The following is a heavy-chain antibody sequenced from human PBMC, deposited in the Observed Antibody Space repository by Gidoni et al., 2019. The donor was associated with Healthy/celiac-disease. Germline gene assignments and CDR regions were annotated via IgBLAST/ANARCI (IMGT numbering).Heavy chain of an antibody. V-gene: IGHV4-59*01. CDR2: IYYSGST. CDR3: ARGGDDGYFLDQG. Sequence: QVQLQESGPGLVKPSETLSLTCTVSGGSISSYYWLWIRQPPGKGLEWIGYIYYSGSTNYNPSLKSRVTISVDTSKNQFSLKLSSVTAADTAVYYCARGGDDGYFLDQGWSQGTLVTVSS. D-gene: IGHD3-22*01. J-gene: IGHJ4*02. CDR1: GGSISSYY.